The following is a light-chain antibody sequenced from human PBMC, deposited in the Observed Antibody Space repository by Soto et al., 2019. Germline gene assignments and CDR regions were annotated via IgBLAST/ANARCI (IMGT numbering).Light chain of an antibody. CDR3: QQRSNWPLT. CDR1: QSVSSY. V-gene: IGKV3-11*01. J-gene: IGKJ4*01. Sequence: EIVLTQSPATLSLSPGERVTLSCRASQSVSSYLAWYQQKPGQAPRLLIYDASNRATGISARFSGSGSGTDFTLTISSLEPEDFAVYYCQQRSNWPLTFGGGTKVEI. CDR2: DAS.